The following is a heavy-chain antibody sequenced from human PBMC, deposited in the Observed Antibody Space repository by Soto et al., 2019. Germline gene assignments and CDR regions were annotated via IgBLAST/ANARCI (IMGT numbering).Heavy chain of an antibody. CDR3: ARDYGASWYNLDY. J-gene: IGHJ4*02. Sequence: PSESLSLTCTVCRGCVRSGTYYWSWIWQPPGKGLEWIGNIYHSVSTKYNPSLGSRVTISVDKSKNQFSLKLSSVTAADTAVYYCARDYGASWYNLDYWEQGTLVTVAS. V-gene: IGHV4-61*01. D-gene: IGHD6-13*01. CDR1: RGCVRSGTYY. CDR2: IYHSVST.